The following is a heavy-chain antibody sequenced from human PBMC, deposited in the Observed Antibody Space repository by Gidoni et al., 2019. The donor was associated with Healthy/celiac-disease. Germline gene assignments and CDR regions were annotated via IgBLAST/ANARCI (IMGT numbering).Heavy chain of an antibody. CDR3: AGSVDTAMVTAFDI. V-gene: IGHV3-64*01. J-gene: IGHJ3*02. Sequence: EVQLVESGGGLVQTGGSLRLSCAASGFTFSSYAKHWVRQAPGKVLEFVSASISNGGSTDYANSVKGRFTISRDNAKNTLYLQMGSLRAEDMAVYCCAGSVDTAMVTAFDIWGQGTMVTVSS. CDR1: GFTFSSYA. CDR2: SISNGGST. D-gene: IGHD5-18*01.